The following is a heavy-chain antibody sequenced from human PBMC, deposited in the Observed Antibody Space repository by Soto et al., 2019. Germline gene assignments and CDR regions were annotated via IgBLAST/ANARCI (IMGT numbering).Heavy chain of an antibody. J-gene: IGHJ4*02. D-gene: IGHD2-21*02. Sequence: QVQLVQSGAEVKKPGSSVKVSCKASGGTFSSYAISWVRQAPGQGLEWMGGIIPIFGTANYAQKFQGRVTITADESTSTVYMERRRLRSEDTAVYYCARAAYCGGDCYSGYFDYWGQGTLVTVSS. CDR1: GGTFSSYA. V-gene: IGHV1-69*12. CDR3: ARAAYCGGDCYSGYFDY. CDR2: IIPIFGTA.